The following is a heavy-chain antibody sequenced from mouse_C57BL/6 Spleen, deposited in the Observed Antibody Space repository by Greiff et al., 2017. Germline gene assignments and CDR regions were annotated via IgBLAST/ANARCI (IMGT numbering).Heavy chain of an antibody. D-gene: IGHD1-1*01. CDR1: GYTFTSYW. CDR3: ARYTVHYYGQSYYFDY. Sequence: QVQLQQPGTELVKPGASVKLSCKASGYTFTSYWMHWVKQRPGQGLEWIGNINPSNGGTNYNEKFKSKATLTVDKSSSTAYMQLSSLTSEDSAVYYCARYTVHYYGQSYYFDYWGQGTTLTVSS. V-gene: IGHV1-53*01. J-gene: IGHJ2*01. CDR2: INPSNGGT.